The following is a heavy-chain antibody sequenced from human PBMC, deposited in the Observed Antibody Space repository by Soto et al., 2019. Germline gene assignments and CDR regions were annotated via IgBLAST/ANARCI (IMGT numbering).Heavy chain of an antibody. Sequence: KVSCKASGGTFSSYAISWVRQAPGQGLEWMGGIIPIFGTANYAQKFQGRVTITADMSTATTYMELSRLTSEDTAIYYCAADATAWQQMVPSDYWGQGTLVTVAS. CDR2: IIPIFGTA. V-gene: IGHV1-69*06. J-gene: IGHJ4*02. CDR3: AADATAWQQMVPSDY. D-gene: IGHD2-8*01. CDR1: GGTFSSYA.